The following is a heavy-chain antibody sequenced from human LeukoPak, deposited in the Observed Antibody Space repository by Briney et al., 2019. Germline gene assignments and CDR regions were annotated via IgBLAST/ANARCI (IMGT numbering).Heavy chain of an antibody. Sequence: GASVKVSCKVSGYTLIDLSMFWVRQAPGKGLEWMGGFFREDGEVVYAQKFRGRVTMTEDTSTDTAYMDLSSLRSEDTAVYYCATLDLTPSVSAVAAWGQGTLVTVSS. V-gene: IGHV1-24*01. CDR3: ATLDLTPSVSAVAA. J-gene: IGHJ5*02. CDR2: FFREDGEV. D-gene: IGHD3-9*01. CDR1: GYTLIDLS.